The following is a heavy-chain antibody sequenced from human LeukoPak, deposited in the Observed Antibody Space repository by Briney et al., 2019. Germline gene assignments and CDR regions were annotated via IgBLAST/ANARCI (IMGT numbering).Heavy chain of an antibody. CDR1: GYPFLSNW. J-gene: IGHJ4*02. CDR2: IYPGDSDT. Sequence: PGESLNFSSKGSGYPFLSNWIGWVRQLPGKGLEWMGIIYPGDSDTRYGPSFQGQHIISADKYISTAYPHWSSLKAADNAMYYCARRAAASDPFDYWGQGTLVTVSS. D-gene: IGHD6-25*01. V-gene: IGHV5-51*01. CDR3: ARRAAASDPFDY.